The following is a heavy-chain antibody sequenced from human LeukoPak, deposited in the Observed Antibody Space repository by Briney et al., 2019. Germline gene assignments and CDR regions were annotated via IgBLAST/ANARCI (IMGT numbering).Heavy chain of an antibody. CDR2: ISGDGVST. Sequence: SGGSLRLSCVASGLPIGDFAMHWVRQAPGQGLEGVSLISGDGVSTFFTDSVKGRFSISRDNSKNSPFLEMSSLRTEDTAMYYCARESGKFDYWGQGTLVAVSS. J-gene: IGHJ4*02. CDR1: GLPIGDFA. V-gene: IGHV3-43*02. CDR3: ARESGKFDY.